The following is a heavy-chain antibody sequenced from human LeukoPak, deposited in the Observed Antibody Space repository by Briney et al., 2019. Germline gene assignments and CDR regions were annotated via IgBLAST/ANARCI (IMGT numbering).Heavy chain of an antibody. V-gene: IGHV1-46*01. Sequence: ASVKVSCKASGYIFTSYFMHWVRQAPGQGLEWMGLINPSGGSTRYAQKFQGRVTMTRDMSTSTVYMELSSLRSEDTAVYYCARGRDIVVVLASNWFDPWGQGTLVTVSS. CDR2: INPSGGST. CDR1: GYIFTSYF. J-gene: IGHJ5*02. D-gene: IGHD2-2*01. CDR3: ARGRDIVVVLASNWFDP.